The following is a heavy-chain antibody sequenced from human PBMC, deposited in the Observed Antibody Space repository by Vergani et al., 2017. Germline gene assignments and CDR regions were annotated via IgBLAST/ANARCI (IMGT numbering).Heavy chain of an antibody. V-gene: IGHV1-2*02. CDR2: INPNRGGT. Sequence: QVQLVQSGAEVKKPGASVTVSCKASGYTFTGYYMHWVRQAPGHGLEWMGWINPNRGGTNYAQKFQGRVTMTRDTSISTDDMELSRLRSYDTAVYYCAKGSTMLRGVKNRSDFQHWGEGTLVTVSS. J-gene: IGHJ1*01. CDR3: AKGSTMLRGVKNRSDFQH. CDR1: GYTFTGYY. D-gene: IGHD3-10*01.